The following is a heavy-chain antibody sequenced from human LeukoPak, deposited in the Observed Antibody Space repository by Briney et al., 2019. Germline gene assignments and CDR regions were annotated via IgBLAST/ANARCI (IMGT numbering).Heavy chain of an antibody. CDR1: GGSFSGYY. CDR3: AGSIAARPANY. D-gene: IGHD6-6*01. CDR2: INHSGRT. V-gene: IGHV4-34*01. Sequence: SETLSLTCAVYGGSFSGYYWSWIRQPPGKGLEWIGEINHSGRTNYNPSLKSRVTISVDTSKNQFSLKLSSVTAADPAVYYWAGSIAARPANYWGQGTLVTVSS. J-gene: IGHJ4*02.